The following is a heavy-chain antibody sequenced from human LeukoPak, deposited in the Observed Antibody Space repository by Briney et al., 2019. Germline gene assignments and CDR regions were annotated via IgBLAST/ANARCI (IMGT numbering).Heavy chain of an antibody. CDR1: GFTFNTYS. V-gene: IGHV3-21*04. J-gene: IGHJ4*02. D-gene: IGHD2-15*01. CDR2: ISSSSKYI. CDR3: AKELEDIVVVVAAAGYFDY. Sequence: GGSLRLSCAASGFTFNTYSMNWVRQAPGKGLEWVSSISSSSKYIYYADSVKGRFTISRDNSKNTLYLQMNSLRAEDTAVYYCAKELEDIVVVVAAAGYFDYWGQGTLVTVSS.